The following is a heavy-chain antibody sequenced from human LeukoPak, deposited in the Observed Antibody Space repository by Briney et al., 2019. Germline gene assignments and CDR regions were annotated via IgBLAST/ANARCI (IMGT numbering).Heavy chain of an antibody. Sequence: GGSLRLSCAASGFTFSSYWMSWVRQAPGKGLEWVANIKQDGSAKYYVDFVKGRFTISRDNAKNSLYLQMSSLRVEDTAVYYCASWAGNTQSDSWSGPFDYWGQGTLVTVSS. V-gene: IGHV3-7*01. D-gene: IGHD3-3*01. J-gene: IGHJ4*02. CDR2: IKQDGSAK. CDR1: GFTFSSYW. CDR3: ASWAGNTQSDSWSGPFDY.